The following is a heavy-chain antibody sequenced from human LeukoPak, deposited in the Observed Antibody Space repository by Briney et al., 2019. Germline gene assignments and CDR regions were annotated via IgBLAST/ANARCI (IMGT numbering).Heavy chain of an antibody. J-gene: IGHJ6*02. CDR3: ARDQRPYYFYGLDV. V-gene: IGHV3-30*04. D-gene: IGHD5-24*01. CDR2: MSYDGSNR. CDR1: GFTFSNYA. Sequence: PGWSLRLSCAASGFTFSNYAIHWVRQAPGKGLEWVAVMSYDGSNRYYADSVKGRFTISRDNSKNTLYLQMNSLTTEDTAVYYCARDQRPYYFYGLDVWGQGTTVTVS.